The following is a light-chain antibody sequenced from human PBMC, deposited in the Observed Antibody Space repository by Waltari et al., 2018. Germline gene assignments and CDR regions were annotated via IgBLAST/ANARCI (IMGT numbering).Light chain of an antibody. V-gene: IGKV1-33*01. Sequence: DIQLTQSPSSLSAAVGDRVPITCQASQHISNYINWYQQRPGKAPKLLIYDVSDLEREVPSRFSGSGSGTAFTFTISSLQPEDVATYFCQQYHNLPLTFGGGTKVDIK. CDR2: DVS. J-gene: IGKJ4*01. CDR1: QHISNY. CDR3: QQYHNLPLT.